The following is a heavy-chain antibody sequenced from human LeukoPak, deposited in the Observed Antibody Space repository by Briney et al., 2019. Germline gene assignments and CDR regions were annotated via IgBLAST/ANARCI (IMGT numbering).Heavy chain of an antibody. D-gene: IGHD1-26*01. Sequence: GASVKVSCKASGYTFTSYGISWVRQAPGQGLEWMGWISAYNGNTNYAQKLQGRVTMTTDTSTSTAYMELRSLRSDDTAVYYCARDMEWELRGAFDIWGQGTMVTVSS. V-gene: IGHV1-18*01. J-gene: IGHJ3*02. CDR2: ISAYNGNT. CDR1: GYTFTSYG. CDR3: ARDMEWELRGAFDI.